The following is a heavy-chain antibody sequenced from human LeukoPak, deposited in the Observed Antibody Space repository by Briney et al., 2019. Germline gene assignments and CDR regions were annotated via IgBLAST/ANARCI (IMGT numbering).Heavy chain of an antibody. J-gene: IGHJ4*02. V-gene: IGHV3-30*04. CDR2: ISYDGSNK. D-gene: IGHD4-23*01. CDR1: GYTFTGYY. Sequence: SCKASGYTFTGYYMHWVRQAPGKGLEWVAVISYDGSNKYYADSVKGRFTISRDNSKNTLYLQMNSLRAEDTAVYYCAKDPTVVTTRVYYFDYWGQGTLVTVSS. CDR3: AKDPTVVTTRVYYFDY.